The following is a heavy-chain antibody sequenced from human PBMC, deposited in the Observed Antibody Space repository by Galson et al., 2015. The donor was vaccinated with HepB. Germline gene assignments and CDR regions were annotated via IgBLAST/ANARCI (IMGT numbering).Heavy chain of an antibody. V-gene: IGHV1-18*01. D-gene: IGHD2-2*01. Sequence: SVTVSCKASGYTFTSYGISWVRQAPGQGLEWMGWISAYNGNTNYAQKLQGRVTMTTDTSTSTAYMELRSLRSDDTAVYYCAREVVVVPAAIMVANYNYYGMGVWGQGTTVTVSS. J-gene: IGHJ6*02. CDR3: AREVVVVPAAIMVANYNYYGMGV. CDR1: GYTFTSYG. CDR2: ISAYNGNT.